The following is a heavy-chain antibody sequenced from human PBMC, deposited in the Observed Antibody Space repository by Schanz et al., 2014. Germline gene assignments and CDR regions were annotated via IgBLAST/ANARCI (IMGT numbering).Heavy chain of an antibody. CDR2: INGYNGHT. Sequence: QVQLVQSGAEVKKPGASVKVSCKASGYTFSSYGITWVRQAPGQGLEWMGWINGYNGHTLYAQKFQGRATMTTDTSTSTSYRELTSLRFDDTAVYYCARDFSAYVGNCFDYWGQGTLXTVSS. CDR3: ARDFSAYVGNCFDY. V-gene: IGHV1-18*01. D-gene: IGHD5-12*01. CDR1: GYTFSSYG. J-gene: IGHJ4*02.